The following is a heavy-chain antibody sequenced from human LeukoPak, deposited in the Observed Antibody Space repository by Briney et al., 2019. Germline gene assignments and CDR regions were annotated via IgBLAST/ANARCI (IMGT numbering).Heavy chain of an antibody. V-gene: IGHV1-8*02. CDR1: GYSFTSRG. Sequence: ASVKVSCKASGYSFTSRGISWVRQATGQGLEWMGWMNPNSGNTGYAQKFQGRVTMTRNTSISTAYMELSSLRSEDTAVYYCARTYSSSWDYWGQGTLVTVSS. J-gene: IGHJ4*02. CDR3: ARTYSSSWDY. D-gene: IGHD6-13*01. CDR2: MNPNSGNT.